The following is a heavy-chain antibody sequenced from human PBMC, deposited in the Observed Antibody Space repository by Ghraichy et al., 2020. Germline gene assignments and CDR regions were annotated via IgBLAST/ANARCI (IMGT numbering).Heavy chain of an antibody. CDR3: AKDWALRWFPLEWDY. CDR2: ISGSGGST. CDR1: GFTFSSYA. Sequence: GGSLRLSCAASGFTFSSYAMSWVRQAPGKGLEWVSAISGSGGSTYYADSVKGRFTISRDNSKNTLYLQMNSLRAEDTAVYYCAKDWALRWFPLEWDYWGQGTLVTVSS. D-gene: IGHD4-23*01. J-gene: IGHJ4*02. V-gene: IGHV3-23*01.